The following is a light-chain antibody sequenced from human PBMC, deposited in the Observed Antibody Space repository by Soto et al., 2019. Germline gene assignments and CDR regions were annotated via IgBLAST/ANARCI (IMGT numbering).Light chain of an antibody. Sequence: QSALAQPASVSGSPGQSITISCTGTSSDIGTYNLVSWYQQHPGKATKLMIYEVNKRPSGVSDRFSGSKSGNTAFLTISGLQAEDEADYYCCSYAGSSTLYVFGTGTKVTVL. CDR1: SSDIGTYNL. J-gene: IGLJ1*01. CDR3: CSYAGSSTLYV. CDR2: EVN. V-gene: IGLV2-23*02.